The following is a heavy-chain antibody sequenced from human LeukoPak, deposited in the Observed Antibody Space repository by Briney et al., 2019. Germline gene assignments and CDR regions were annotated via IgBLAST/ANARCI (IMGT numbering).Heavy chain of an antibody. CDR3: ARPHTGEDYGDQDAFDI. J-gene: IGHJ3*02. CDR1: GGSISSGSYY. D-gene: IGHD4-17*01. Sequence: SQTLSLTCTVSGGSISSGSYYWSWIRQPAGKGLEWIGRIYTSGSTNYNPSLKSRVTISVDTSKNQFSPKLSSVTAADTAVYYCARPHTGEDYGDQDAFDIWGQGTMVTVSS. V-gene: IGHV4-61*02. CDR2: IYTSGST.